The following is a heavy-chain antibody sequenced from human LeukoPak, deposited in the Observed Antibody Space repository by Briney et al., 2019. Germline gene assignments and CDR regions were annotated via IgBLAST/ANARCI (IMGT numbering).Heavy chain of an antibody. CDR1: GFTFSSYG. Sequence: PGGSLRLSCAASGFTFSSYGMHWVRQAPGKGLEWVAVISYDGSNKYYADSVKGRFTISRDNSRNTLYLQMNSLRAEDTAVYYCAKDGRSSGSPFDIWGQGTMVTVSS. CDR3: AKDGRSSGSPFDI. CDR2: ISYDGSNK. V-gene: IGHV3-30*18. J-gene: IGHJ3*02. D-gene: IGHD6-19*01.